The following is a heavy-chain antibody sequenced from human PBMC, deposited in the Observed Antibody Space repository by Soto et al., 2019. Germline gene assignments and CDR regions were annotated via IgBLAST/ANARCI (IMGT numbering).Heavy chain of an antibody. Sequence: ASVKVSCKASGFSFSDYYIQWLRQAPGQGLEWIGWFNPDGGATNYAQRFQGRVTMTRDTSISIAYMELSSLTSDDTAIYYCATKTHSIGYYGHYSHLDVWGSGTQVTVS. CDR2: FNPDGGAT. CDR3: ATKTHSIGYYGHYSHLDV. V-gene: IGHV1-2*02. J-gene: IGHJ2*01. D-gene: IGHD3-3*01. CDR1: GFSFSDYY.